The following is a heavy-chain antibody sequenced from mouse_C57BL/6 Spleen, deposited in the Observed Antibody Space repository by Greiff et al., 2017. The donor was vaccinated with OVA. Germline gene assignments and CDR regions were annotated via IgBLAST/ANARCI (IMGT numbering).Heavy chain of an antibody. D-gene: IGHD3-2*02. CDR3: ARHETAQATDYFDY. V-gene: IGHV5-6*01. Sequence: EVNLVESGGDLVKPGGSLKLSCAASGFTFSSYGMSWVRQTPDKRLEWVATISSGGSYTYYPDSVKGRFTISRDNAKNTLYLQMSSLKSEDTAMYYCARHETAQATDYFDYWGQGTTLTVSS. J-gene: IGHJ2*01. CDR2: ISSGGSYT. CDR1: GFTFSSYG.